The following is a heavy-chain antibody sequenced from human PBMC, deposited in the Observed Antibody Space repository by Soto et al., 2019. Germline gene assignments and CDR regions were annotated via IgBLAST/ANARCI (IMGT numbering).Heavy chain of an antibody. CDR3: ARSSSDPALGDP. V-gene: IGHV4-4*07. D-gene: IGHD5-18*01. CDR2: IYTSGST. CDR1: CGSISSYY. J-gene: IGHJ5*02. Sequence: SETLSLTCTVSCGSISSYYWSWIRQPAGKGLEWIGRIYTSGSTNYNPSLKSRVTMSVDTYKNQFSLKLSSVTAADTAVYYCARSSSDPALGDPCGQGNLVTVSS.